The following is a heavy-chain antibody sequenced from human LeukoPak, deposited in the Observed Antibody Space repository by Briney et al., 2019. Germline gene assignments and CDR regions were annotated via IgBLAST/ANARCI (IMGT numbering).Heavy chain of an antibody. CDR2: ISGSGGST. CDR1: GFTFSTYA. J-gene: IGHJ4*02. D-gene: IGHD3-10*01. Sequence: PGGSLRLSCGASGFTFSTYAMSWVRQAPGKGLEWVSGISGSGGSTYYADSVKGHFTISRDNSKNTLYLQMNSLRAEDTAVYYCAKFKGHYGDSEYYFDYWGQGTLVTVSS. V-gene: IGHV3-23*01. CDR3: AKFKGHYGDSEYYFDY.